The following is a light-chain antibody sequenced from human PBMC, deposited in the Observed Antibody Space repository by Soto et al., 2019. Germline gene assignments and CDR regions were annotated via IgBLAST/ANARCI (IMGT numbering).Light chain of an antibody. CDR1: QSVSSN. CDR2: GAS. J-gene: IGKJ1*01. Sequence: EIVMTQSPATLSVSPGERATLSCRASQSVSSNLAWYQQKPGQAPRLLIYGASTRATGIPAGFSGSGSGTDFTLTISSLEPEDFAVYYCQQRSNWPRTFGQGTKVDIK. V-gene: IGKV3-15*01. CDR3: QQRSNWPRT.